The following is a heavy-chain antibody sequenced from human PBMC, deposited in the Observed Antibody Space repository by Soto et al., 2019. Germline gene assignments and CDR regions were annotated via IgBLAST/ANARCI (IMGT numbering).Heavy chain of an antibody. Sequence: GGSLRLSCAASGFTFSSYAMTWVRQVPGKGLEWVSAIHGSGDGTHYADSVKGRFTISRDNSKSTLYMEMSSLRAEDTAVYYCARDGKRITMIVVVGAHYYGMDVWGQGTTVTVSS. CDR2: IHGSGDGT. CDR3: ARDGKRITMIVVVGAHYYGMDV. J-gene: IGHJ6*02. CDR1: GFTFSSYA. V-gene: IGHV3-23*01. D-gene: IGHD3-22*01.